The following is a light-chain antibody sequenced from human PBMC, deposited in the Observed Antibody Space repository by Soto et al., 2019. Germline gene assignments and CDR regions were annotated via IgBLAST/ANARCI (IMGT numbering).Light chain of an antibody. CDR2: KAS. J-gene: IGKJ4*01. V-gene: IGKV1-5*03. Sequence: DIQMTQSPSSLSASVGDRVTITCRASQSISSYLNWYQQKPGKAPNLLIYKASSLHTGVPSRFSGSGSGTEFTLTISSLQPDDFASYYCQQYNSYPLTFGGGTKVDIK. CDR3: QQYNSYPLT. CDR1: QSISSY.